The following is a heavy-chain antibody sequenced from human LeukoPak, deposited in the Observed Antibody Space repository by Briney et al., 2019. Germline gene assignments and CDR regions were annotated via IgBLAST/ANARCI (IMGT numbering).Heavy chain of an antibody. J-gene: IGHJ4*02. D-gene: IGHD2-2*01. CDR3: AKGSSTSRPYYFDN. CDR2: ITDSGGDT. Sequence: GGSLRLSCAASGFTFSSYSMNWVRQAPGEGLEWISAITDSGGDTYHADSVKGRFTISRDNSKNTLYLQMNSLRAEDTAIYYCAKGSSTSRPYYFDNWGQGTLVTVSS. V-gene: IGHV3-23*01. CDR1: GFTFSSYS.